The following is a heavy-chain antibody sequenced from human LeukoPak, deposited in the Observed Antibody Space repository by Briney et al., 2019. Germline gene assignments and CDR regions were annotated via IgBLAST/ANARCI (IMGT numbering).Heavy chain of an antibody. CDR3: ARAESSWYNYFDY. CDR2: ISGSGGST. V-gene: IGHV3-23*01. Sequence: PGGSLRLSCAASGFTFSSYAMSWVRQAPGKGLEWVSAISGSGGSTYYADSVKGRFTISRDNSKNTLYLQMNSLRTEDTAVYYCARAESSWYNYFDYWGQGTLVTVSS. J-gene: IGHJ4*02. D-gene: IGHD6-13*01. CDR1: GFTFSSYA.